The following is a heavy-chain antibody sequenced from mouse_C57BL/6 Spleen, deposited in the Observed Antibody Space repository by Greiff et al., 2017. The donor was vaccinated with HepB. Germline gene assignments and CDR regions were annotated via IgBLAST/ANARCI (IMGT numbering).Heavy chain of an antibody. D-gene: IGHD3-3*01. CDR2: IDPSDSYT. V-gene: IGHV1-69*01. Sequence: QVQLQQPGAELVMPGASVKLSCKASGYTFTSYWMHWVKQRPGQGLEWIGEIDPSDSYTNYNQKFKGKSTLTVDKSSSTAYMQLSSLTSEDSAVYYCARGGSRDYGGQGTTLTVSS. CDR1: GYTFTSYW. J-gene: IGHJ2*01. CDR3: ARGGSRDY.